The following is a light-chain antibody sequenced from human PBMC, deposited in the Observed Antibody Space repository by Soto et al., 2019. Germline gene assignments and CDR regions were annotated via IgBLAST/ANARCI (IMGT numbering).Light chain of an antibody. V-gene: IGLV2-14*01. CDR2: EVS. CDR3: CSYTRRSTRV. Sequence: QSALTQPASVSGSPGQSITISCTGTSSDIGGYKYVSWYQQHPGIAPKLMIYEVSNRPSGVSNRFSGSKSGYTASLTISGLQAEDEADYYCCSYTRRSTRVFGGGTKLTVL. J-gene: IGLJ2*01. CDR1: SSDIGGYKY.